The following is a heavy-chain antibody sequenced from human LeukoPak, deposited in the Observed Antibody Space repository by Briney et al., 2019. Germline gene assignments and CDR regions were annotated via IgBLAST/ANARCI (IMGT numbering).Heavy chain of an antibody. D-gene: IGHD2-2*01. V-gene: IGHV1-18*01. CDR1: GYTFTSYG. Sequence: AAVKVSCKASGYTFTSYGISWVRQAPGQGLEWMGWISAYNGNTNYAQKLQGRVTMTTDTSTSTAYMELRSLRSDDTAVYYCARANGYCSSTSCYNWFDPWGQGTLVTASS. CDR2: ISAYNGNT. J-gene: IGHJ5*02. CDR3: ARANGYCSSTSCYNWFDP.